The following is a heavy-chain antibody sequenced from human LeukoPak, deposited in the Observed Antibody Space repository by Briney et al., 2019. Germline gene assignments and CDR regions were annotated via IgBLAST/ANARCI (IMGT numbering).Heavy chain of an antibody. CDR1: GGSISSYY. CDR3: ARVGTTMNFDY. Sequence: LETLSLTCTVSGGSISSYYWSWIRQPPGKGLEWIGYIYYSGSTNYNPSLKSRVTISVDTSKNQFSLKLSSVTAADTAVYYCARVGTTMNFDYWGQGTLVTVSS. J-gene: IGHJ4*02. CDR2: IYYSGST. V-gene: IGHV4-59*01. D-gene: IGHD1/OR15-1a*01.